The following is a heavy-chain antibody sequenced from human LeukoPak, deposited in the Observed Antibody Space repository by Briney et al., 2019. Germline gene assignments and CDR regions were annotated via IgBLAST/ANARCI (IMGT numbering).Heavy chain of an antibody. CDR1: GYSFTNYW. D-gene: IGHD3-16*02. V-gene: IGHV5-51*01. J-gene: IGHJ5*02. CDR3: ARQYYDYVWGSYRTYNWFDP. Sequence: GESLKISCKGSGYSFTNYWIGWVRQMPGKGLEWMGVIYPGDSDTRYSPSFQGQVTISADKSISTAYLQWSSLKASDTAMYYCARQYYDYVWGSYRTYNWFDPWGQGTLVTVSS. CDR2: IYPGDSDT.